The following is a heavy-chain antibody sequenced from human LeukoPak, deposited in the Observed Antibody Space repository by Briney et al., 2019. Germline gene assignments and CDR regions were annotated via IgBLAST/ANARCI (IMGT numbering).Heavy chain of an antibody. V-gene: IGHV3-21*01. CDR3: AGGPYNWNAFDI. Sequence: GGSLRLSCAASGFTFSSYSMNWVRQAPGKGLEWVSSISSSSSYIYYADSVKGRFTISRDNAKNSLYLQMNSLRAEDTAVYYCAGGPYNWNAFDIWGQGTMVTVSS. CDR1: GFTFSSYS. D-gene: IGHD1-1*01. J-gene: IGHJ3*02. CDR2: ISSSSSYI.